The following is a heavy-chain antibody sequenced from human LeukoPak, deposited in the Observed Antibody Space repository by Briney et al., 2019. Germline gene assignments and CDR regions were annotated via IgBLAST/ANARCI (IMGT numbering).Heavy chain of an antibody. CDR3: ARDLSSSTSCYTY. V-gene: IGHV3-21*01. J-gene: IGHJ4*02. Sequence: GGSLRLSCAASGFTFSSYSMNWVRQAPGKGLEWVSSISSSGSYIHYADSVKGRFTISRDNAKNSLYLQMDSLRVEDTAVYYCARDLSSSTSCYTYWGQGTLVTVSS. CDR2: ISSSGSYI. D-gene: IGHD2-2*02. CDR1: GFTFSSYS.